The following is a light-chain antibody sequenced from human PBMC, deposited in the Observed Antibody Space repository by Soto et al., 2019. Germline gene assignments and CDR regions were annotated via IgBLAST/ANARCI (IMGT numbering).Light chain of an antibody. V-gene: IGKV3D-15*01. Sequence: EIVLTQSPGSLSLSPGERATLSCRASQSVDSSFFAWYQQKPGQAPRLLIYGASNRATGIPDRFSGSGSGIEFTLTISSLQSEDFALYYCQHYNDWPPAFTFGPGTKVDL. CDR2: GAS. J-gene: IGKJ3*01. CDR3: QHYNDWPPAFT. CDR1: QSVDSSF.